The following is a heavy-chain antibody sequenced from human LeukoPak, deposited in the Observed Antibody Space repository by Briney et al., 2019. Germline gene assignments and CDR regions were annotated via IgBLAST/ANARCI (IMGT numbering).Heavy chain of an antibody. Sequence: SETLSLTCAVYGGSFSGYYWSWIRQPPGKGLEWIGEINHSGSTNYNPSLKSRVTISVDTSKNQFSLKLSSVTAADTAVYYCARDGITGTGAFDIWGQGTMVTVSS. D-gene: IGHD1-20*01. CDR2: INHSGST. J-gene: IGHJ3*02. CDR1: GGSFSGYY. CDR3: ARDGITGTGAFDI. V-gene: IGHV4-34*01.